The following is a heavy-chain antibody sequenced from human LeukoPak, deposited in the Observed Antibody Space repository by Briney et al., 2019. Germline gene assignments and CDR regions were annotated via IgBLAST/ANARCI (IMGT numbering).Heavy chain of an antibody. D-gene: IGHD3-22*01. J-gene: IGHJ5*02. CDR3: AKEEYYDDSTGYYH. Sequence: PSETLSLTCTVSGGSISSYYWSWIRQPPGKGLEWIGYIYYSGSTNYNPSLKSRVTISVDRSKNHFSLKLTSVTAADTAVYYCAKEEYYDDSTGYYHWGQGTLVTVSS. CDR2: IYYSGST. CDR1: GGSISSYY. V-gene: IGHV4-59*12.